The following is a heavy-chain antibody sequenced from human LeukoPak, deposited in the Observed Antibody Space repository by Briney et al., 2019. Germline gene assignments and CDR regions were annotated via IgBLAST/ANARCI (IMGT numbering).Heavy chain of an antibody. J-gene: IGHJ4*02. D-gene: IGHD5-18*01. CDR2: ISSSSSYI. V-gene: IGHV3-21*01. CDR3: ATVYIHGSPASYFDY. CDR1: GFTFSGYN. Sequence: GGSLRLSCAASGFTFSGYNMNWVRQAPGKGLEWVSSISSSSSYIYYADSVKGRFTISRDNAKNSLYLQMNSLRAEDTSVYYCATVYIHGSPASYFDYWGQGTLVTVSS.